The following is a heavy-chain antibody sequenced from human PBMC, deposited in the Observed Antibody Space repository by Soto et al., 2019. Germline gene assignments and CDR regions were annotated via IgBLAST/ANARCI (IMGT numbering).Heavy chain of an antibody. CDR2: ISFDGHDQ. D-gene: IGHD6-19*01. Sequence: QVQLVESGGGVVEPGRSLRLSCAASGFPISNYGMHWVRQAPGKGLDWMAVISFDGHDQDYSDSVKGRFTISRDNSKSTLYLQMNSLRAEVTAVYYFASQQWLAPVWCQGTLVTVSS. J-gene: IGHJ4*02. CDR3: ASQQWLAPV. CDR1: GFPISNYG. V-gene: IGHV3-30*03.